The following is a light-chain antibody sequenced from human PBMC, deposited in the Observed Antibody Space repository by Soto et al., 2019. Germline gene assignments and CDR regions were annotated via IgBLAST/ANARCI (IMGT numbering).Light chain of an antibody. Sequence: QSVLTQPVSVSGSPGQSITISCTGTSSDVGNYNYVSWYQQHPGKAPKLMIYEVSNRPSGVSNRFSGSKSGSTASLTISGLQAEDEADYHCTSYTRDTALVFGTGTKVTVL. V-gene: IGLV2-14*01. CDR1: SSDVGNYNY. CDR3: TSYTRDTALV. J-gene: IGLJ1*01. CDR2: EVS.